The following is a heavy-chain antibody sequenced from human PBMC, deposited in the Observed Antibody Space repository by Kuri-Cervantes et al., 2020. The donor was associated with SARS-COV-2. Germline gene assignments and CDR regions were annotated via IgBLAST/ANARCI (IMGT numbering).Heavy chain of an antibody. V-gene: IGHV3-33*08. Sequence: GESLKISCAASGFTFNTYAMHWVRQAPGKGLEWVAVIWYDGSNKYYADSVKGRFTISRDNSKNTLYLQMNSLRAEDTAVYYCAREDSSGWKRGFGYWGQGTLVTVSS. D-gene: IGHD6-19*01. CDR3: AREDSSGWKRGFGY. J-gene: IGHJ4*02. CDR2: IWYDGSNK. CDR1: GFTFNTYA.